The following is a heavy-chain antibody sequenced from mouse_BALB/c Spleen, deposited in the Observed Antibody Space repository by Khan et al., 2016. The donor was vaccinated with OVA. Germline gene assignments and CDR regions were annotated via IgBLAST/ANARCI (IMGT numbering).Heavy chain of an antibody. V-gene: IGHV5-6*01. CDR2: LSSGGSYT. CDR3: TRLAYYYNSEGFAY. D-gene: IGHD1-1*01. J-gene: IGHJ3*01. CDR1: GFTFSTYG. Sequence: EVELVESGGDLVKPGGSLKLSCAASGFTFSTYGMSWVRQTPDKRLEWVAALSSGGSYTYYPDSVKGQFIISRDNAKNTLYLQMSSLKSEDTAMYYCTRLAYYYNSEGFAYWGQGTLVTVSA.